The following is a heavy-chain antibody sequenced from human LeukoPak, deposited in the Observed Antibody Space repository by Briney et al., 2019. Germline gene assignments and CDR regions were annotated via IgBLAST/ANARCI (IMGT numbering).Heavy chain of an antibody. CDR1: GYTFTSYY. V-gene: IGHV1-46*01. Sequence: ASVKVSCKASGYTFTSYYMHWVRQAPGQGLEWMGIINPSGGSTSYAQKFQGRVTITADESTSTAYMELSSLRSEDTAVYYCAREAVAGTNWFDPWGQGTLVTVSS. D-gene: IGHD6-19*01. J-gene: IGHJ5*02. CDR3: AREAVAGTNWFDP. CDR2: INPSGGST.